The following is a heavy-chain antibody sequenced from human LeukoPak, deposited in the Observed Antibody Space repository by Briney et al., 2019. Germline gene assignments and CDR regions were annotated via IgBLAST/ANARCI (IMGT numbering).Heavy chain of an antibody. CDR2: ISGSGGST. Sequence: GGSLRLSXAASGFTFSSYAMSWVRQAPGKGLEWVSAISGSGGSTYYADSVKGRFTISRDNSKNTLYLQMNSLRAEDTAVYYCAKDRVPKTYYYYYMDVWGKGTTVTVSS. V-gene: IGHV3-23*01. D-gene: IGHD2-2*01. CDR1: GFTFSSYA. CDR3: AKDRVPKTYYYYYMDV. J-gene: IGHJ6*03.